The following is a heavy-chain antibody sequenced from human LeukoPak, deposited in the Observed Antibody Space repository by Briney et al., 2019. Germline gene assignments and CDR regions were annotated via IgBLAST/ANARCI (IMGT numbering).Heavy chain of an antibody. CDR3: AKQLGYCSDGSCYFPY. Sequence: LXXSCXXSGXTFSXSAMSWVRQAPGKGLEWVSAISNNGGYTYYADSVQGRFTISRDNSKSTLCLQMNSLRAEDTAVYYCAKQLGYCSDGSCYFPYWGQGTLVTVSS. CDR1: GXTFSXSA. D-gene: IGHD2-15*01. V-gene: IGHV3-23*01. CDR2: ISNNGGYT. J-gene: IGHJ4*02.